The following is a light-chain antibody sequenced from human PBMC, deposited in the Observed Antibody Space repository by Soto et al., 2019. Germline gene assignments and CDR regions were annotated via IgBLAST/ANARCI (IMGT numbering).Light chain of an antibody. CDR2: EGS. CDR3: CSXAGSSTYV. J-gene: IGLJ1*01. V-gene: IGLV2-23*01. CDR1: SXDVGSYNL. Sequence: QSVLTQPASVSGSPGQSITISCTGTSXDVGSYNLVSWYQQHPGKAPKLMIYEGSKRPSGVSNRFSGSKSGNTASLTISGLQAEDEADYYCCSXAGSSTYVFGTGTKVTVL.